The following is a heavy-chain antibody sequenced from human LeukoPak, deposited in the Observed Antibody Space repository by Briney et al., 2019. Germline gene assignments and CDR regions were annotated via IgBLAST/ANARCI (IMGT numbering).Heavy chain of an antibody. V-gene: IGHV3-21*01. CDR1: GFSFSSYS. Sequence: GGSLRLSCAASGFSFSSYSMNWVRQAPGKGLEWVSSITSTSSYIYYADSVKGRFTISRDNAKNSLYLQMNSLRAEDTAVYYCAREMYSSSYPTFVYWGQGTLVTVSS. CDR2: ITSTSSYI. CDR3: AREMYSSSYPTFVY. D-gene: IGHD6-13*01. J-gene: IGHJ4*02.